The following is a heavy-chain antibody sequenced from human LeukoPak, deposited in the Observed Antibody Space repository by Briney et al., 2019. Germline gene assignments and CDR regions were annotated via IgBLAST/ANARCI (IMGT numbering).Heavy chain of an antibody. D-gene: IGHD1-26*01. CDR2: INHSGST. V-gene: IGHV4-34*01. Sequence: SETLSLTCAVYGGSFSGYYWSWIRQPPGKGLEWIGEINHSGSTNYNPSLKSRVTISVDTSKNQFSLKLSSVTAADTAVYYCARLLQGSYTQGIDQLDYWGQGTLVTVSS. CDR3: ARLLQGSYTQGIDQLDY. CDR1: GGSFSGYY. J-gene: IGHJ4*02.